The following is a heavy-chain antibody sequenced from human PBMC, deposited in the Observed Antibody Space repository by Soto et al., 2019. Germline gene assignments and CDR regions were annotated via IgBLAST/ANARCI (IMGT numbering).Heavy chain of an antibody. CDR3: EREPRRRASPHSVDY. J-gene: IGHJ4*02. CDR2: INPSGGST. CDR1: GYPFTSYY. V-gene: IGHV1-46*01. Sequence: EASVKVSCTASGYPFTSYYMHWVRHAPGQGLEWMGIINPSGGSTSYAQKFQGRVTMTRDTSTSTVYMELSSLRTEDKAVYYCEREPRRRASPHSVDYWGQGTLVTVSS.